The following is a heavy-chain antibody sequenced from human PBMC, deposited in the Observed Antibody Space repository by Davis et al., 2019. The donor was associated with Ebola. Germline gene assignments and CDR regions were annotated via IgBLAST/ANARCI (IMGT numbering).Heavy chain of an antibody. CDR1: GFTFSSYA. CDR3: AGGDFWSGQFDY. Sequence: GESLKISCAASGFTFSSYAMSWVRQAPGKGLEWVSGISGLGGGTYYVDSVKGRFTISRDNSKSTVILQMNSLRVDDTAVYYCAGGDFWSGQFDYWGQGILVTVSS. D-gene: IGHD3-3*01. CDR2: ISGLGGGT. V-gene: IGHV3-23*01. J-gene: IGHJ4*02.